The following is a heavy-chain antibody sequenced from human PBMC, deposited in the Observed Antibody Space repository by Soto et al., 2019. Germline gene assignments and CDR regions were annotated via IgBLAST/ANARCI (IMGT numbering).Heavy chain of an antibody. D-gene: IGHD3-9*01. CDR1: GFTFSSYG. V-gene: IGHV3-33*01. Sequence: GGSLRLSCAASGFTFSSYGMHWVRQAPGKGLEWVAVIWYDGSNKYYADSVKGRFTISRDNSKNTLYLQMNSLRAEDTAVYYCARDLLVESRYFFFVICYLPGSTVFPWAQGTLVTF. J-gene: IGHJ1*01. CDR3: ARDLLVESRYFFFVICYLPGSTVFP. CDR2: IWYDGSNK.